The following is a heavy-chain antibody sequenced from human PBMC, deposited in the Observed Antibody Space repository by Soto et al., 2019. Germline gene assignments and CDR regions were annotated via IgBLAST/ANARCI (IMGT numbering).Heavy chain of an antibody. J-gene: IGHJ3*01. Sequence: QMQLVESGGGVVQPGMSLRLSCAASGFTFSSYGMHWVRQAPGKGLEWVAVIWNDGSNQYYADSVKGRFTISRDYSKNIVYLQMNSLRAEDTAVYYCAKDWKDASDVWGQGTIVTVSS. V-gene: IGHV3-33*06. D-gene: IGHD1-1*01. CDR2: IWNDGSNQ. CDR1: GFTFSSYG. CDR3: AKDWKDASDV.